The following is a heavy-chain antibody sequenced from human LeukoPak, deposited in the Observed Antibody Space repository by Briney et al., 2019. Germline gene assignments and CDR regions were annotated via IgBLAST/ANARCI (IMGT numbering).Heavy chain of an antibody. J-gene: IGHJ4*02. V-gene: IGHV4-39*01. CDR1: GGSISSYY. D-gene: IGHD3-22*01. CDR3: ARTYYYDSSGSEL. CDR2: IYYSGST. Sequence: SETLSLTCTVSGGSISSYYWGWIRQPPGKGLEWIGSIYYSGSTYYNPSLKSRVTISVDTSKNQFSLKLSSVTAADTAVYYCARTYYYDSSGSELWGQGTLVTVSS.